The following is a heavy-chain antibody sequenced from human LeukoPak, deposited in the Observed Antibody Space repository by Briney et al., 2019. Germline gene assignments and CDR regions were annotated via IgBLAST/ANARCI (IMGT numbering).Heavy chain of an antibody. J-gene: IGHJ6*02. Sequence: PGLSLRLSCATSGFTFSSYGMHWVRQAPGKGLEWVAVIWYDGSNKYYADSVKGRFTISRDNSKNTLYLQMNSLRAEDTAVYYCAREHGDSDPHMGYYYGMDVWGQGTTVTVSS. CDR3: AREHGDSDPHMGYYYGMDV. D-gene: IGHD4-17*01. CDR2: IWYDGSNK. V-gene: IGHV3-33*01. CDR1: GFTFSSYG.